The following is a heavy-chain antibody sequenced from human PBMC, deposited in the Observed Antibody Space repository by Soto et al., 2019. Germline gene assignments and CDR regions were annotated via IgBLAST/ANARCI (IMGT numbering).Heavy chain of an antibody. CDR1: GVSFSGYY. CDR3: ARVTVPEGYFDY. D-gene: IGHD3-10*01. CDR2: INHSGST. V-gene: IGHV4-34*01. J-gene: IGHJ4*02. Sequence: PSETLSLTCAVYGVSFSGYYWSWIRQPPGKGLEWIGEINHSGSTNYNPSLKSRVTISVDTSKNQFSLKLSSVTAADTAVYYCARVTVPEGYFDYWGQGTLVTVSS.